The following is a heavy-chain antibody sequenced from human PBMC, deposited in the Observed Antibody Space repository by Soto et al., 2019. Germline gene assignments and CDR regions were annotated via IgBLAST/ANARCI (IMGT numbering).Heavy chain of an antibody. CDR1: GGTFSSYT. Sequence: QVQLVQSGAEVKKPGSSVKVSCKASGGTFSSYTISWVRQAPGQGLEWMGRIIPILGIANYAQKFQGRVTITADKSTSTAYMELSSLRSEDTAVYYCARGAQSGYDAFDIWGQGTMVTVSS. CDR3: ARGAQSGYDAFDI. V-gene: IGHV1-69*02. J-gene: IGHJ3*02. CDR2: IIPILGIA. D-gene: IGHD3-10*01.